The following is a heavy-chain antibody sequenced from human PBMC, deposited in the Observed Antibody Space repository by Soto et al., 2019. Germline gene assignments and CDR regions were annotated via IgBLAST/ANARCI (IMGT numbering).Heavy chain of an antibody. V-gene: IGHV3-7*03. CDR1: GFTFSNYW. D-gene: IGHD4-17*01. Sequence: EVQMVESGGDLVQPGGSLRLSCSASGFTFSNYWMTWVRQAPGKGLQWVASIKLDGSEEYYVDSVRGRFTISRDNAKNSLFLHMNSLRAEDTAVYYCAREMTTGTSDYWGQGTLVTVSS. CDR2: IKLDGSEE. CDR3: AREMTTGTSDY. J-gene: IGHJ4*02.